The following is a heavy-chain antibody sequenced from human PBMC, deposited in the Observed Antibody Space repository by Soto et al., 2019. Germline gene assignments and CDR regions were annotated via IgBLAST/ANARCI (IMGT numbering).Heavy chain of an antibody. CDR3: ARGFTIFGVVTPTITWFDP. V-gene: IGHV4-59*01. CDR2: IYFSGST. CDR1: GGTISSYY. Sequence: SETLSLTCTVSGGTISSYYWSWIRQPPGKGLEWIGYIYFSGSTNYNPSLKSRVTKSVDTSKNQFSLKLSSVTAADTAVYYCARGFTIFGVVTPTITWFDPWGQGTLVTVSS. D-gene: IGHD3-3*01. J-gene: IGHJ5*02.